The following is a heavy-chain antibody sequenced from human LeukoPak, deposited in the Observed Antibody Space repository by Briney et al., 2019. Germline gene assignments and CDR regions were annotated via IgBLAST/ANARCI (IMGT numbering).Heavy chain of an antibody. CDR2: INHSGST. V-gene: IGHV4-34*01. CDR3: ARRRGYSGYSREWYFDL. Sequence: SETLSLTCAVYGGSFSGYYWSWIRQPPGKGLEWIGEINHSGSTNYNPSLKSRVTISVDTSKNQFSLKLSSVTAADTAVYYCARRRGYSGYSREWYFDLWGRGTLVTVSS. J-gene: IGHJ2*01. CDR1: GGSFSGYY. D-gene: IGHD5-12*01.